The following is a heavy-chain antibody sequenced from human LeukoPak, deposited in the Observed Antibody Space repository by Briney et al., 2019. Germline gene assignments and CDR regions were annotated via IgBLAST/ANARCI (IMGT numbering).Heavy chain of an antibody. V-gene: IGHV4-30-4*01. D-gene: IGHD3-22*01. CDR2: MYYRGSA. CDR3: ARVLRFYFDTTGYYFDH. J-gene: IGHJ4*02. Sequence: PSETLSPTCAVSGDSVSSVDYYWDWVRQSPGKGLQWIGYMYYRGSAYYSPSLESRLSISIDTSKNQFSLKLRSVTAADTAVYYCARVLRFYFDTTGYYFDHWGQGPRGTVSS. CDR1: GDSVSSVDYY.